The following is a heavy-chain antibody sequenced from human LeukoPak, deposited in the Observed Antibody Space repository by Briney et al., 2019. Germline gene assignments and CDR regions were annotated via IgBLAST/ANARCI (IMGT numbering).Heavy chain of an antibody. CDR3: ARDDPLNAFDI. Sequence: GGSLRLSCAASGFTFSSYEMNWVRQAPGKGLEWVSYISSSGSTIYYADSVKGRFTISRDNSKNTLYLQMNSLRAEDTAVYYCARDDPLNAFDIWGQGTMVTVSS. CDR1: GFTFSSYE. J-gene: IGHJ3*02. CDR2: ISSSGSTI. V-gene: IGHV3-48*03.